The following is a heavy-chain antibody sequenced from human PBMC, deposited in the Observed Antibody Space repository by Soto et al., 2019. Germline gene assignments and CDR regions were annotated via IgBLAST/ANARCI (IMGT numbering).Heavy chain of an antibody. CDR2: MNPNSGNS. J-gene: IGHJ2*01. V-gene: IGHV1-8*01. Sequence: QVQLVQSGAEVKKPGASVKVSCTASGYTFTSYDINWVRQTTGQGLEWMGWMNPNSGNSGYAQKFQGRVTMTSNTSISTAYMELSSLRSEDTAVYYCARGRTDYGGNSLNWYCDLWGRGTLVTVAS. CDR1: GYTFTSYD. CDR3: ARGRTDYGGNSLNWYCDL. D-gene: IGHD4-17*01.